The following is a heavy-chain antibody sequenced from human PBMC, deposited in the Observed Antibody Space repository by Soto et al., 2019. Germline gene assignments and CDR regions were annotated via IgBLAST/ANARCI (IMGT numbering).Heavy chain of an antibody. V-gene: IGHV4-39*01. J-gene: IGHJ4*02. Sequence: TSETLSLTCSVAGDSINSVKYYWGWIRQPPGKGLEWIGSIYYRGNTYYNPSLQTRVTISLDKSKSQFSLRLNSVTAADSAAYFCARLEGLATISYYFDFWGQGAQVTVSS. CDR2: IYYRGNT. CDR3: ARLEGLATISYYFDF. CDR1: GDSINSVKYY. D-gene: IGHD3-9*01.